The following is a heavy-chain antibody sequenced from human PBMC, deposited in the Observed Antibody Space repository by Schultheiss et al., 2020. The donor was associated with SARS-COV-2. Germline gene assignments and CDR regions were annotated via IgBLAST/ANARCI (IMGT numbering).Heavy chain of an antibody. J-gene: IGHJ3*02. CDR2: ISYTGST. V-gene: IGHV4-34*11. CDR1: GGPFSGAY. CDR3: ARGGYGSGSYSPGAFDI. Sequence: SETLSLTCAVYGGPFSGAYWSWIRQPPGKGLQWIGSISYTGSTYYNPSLKSRVTIPVDTSKNQFPLSLSSVTAADTAVYYCARGGYGSGSYSPGAFDIWGQGTMVTVSS. D-gene: IGHD1-26*01.